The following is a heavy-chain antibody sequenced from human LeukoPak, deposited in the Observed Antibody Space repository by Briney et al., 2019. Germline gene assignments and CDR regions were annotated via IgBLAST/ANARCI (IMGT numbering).Heavy chain of an antibody. CDR2: IHHRGSA. V-gene: IGHV4-38-2*02. J-gene: IGHJ4*02. CDR3: AKDQGGRHD. Sequence: PSETLSLTCNVSGYSISSGHYWGWIRQPPGKGLEWIGTIHHRGSAYYNPSLKSRVTLSVDASKNRFSLNLTSLTAADTAVYYCAKDQGGRHDWGQGKLVIVSS. CDR1: GYSISSGHY.